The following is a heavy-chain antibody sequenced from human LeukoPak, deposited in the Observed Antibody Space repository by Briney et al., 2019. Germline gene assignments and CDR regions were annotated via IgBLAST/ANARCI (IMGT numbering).Heavy chain of an antibody. CDR3: ARDGSGIEYSSEAFDI. CDR2: INPSGGST. J-gene: IGHJ3*02. V-gene: IGHV1-46*01. Sequence: ASVKVSCKASGYTFTSYYMHWVRQAPGQGLEWMGIINPSGGSTSYAQKFQGRVTMTRDTSTSTVYRELSSLRSEDTAVYYCARDGSGIEYSSEAFDIWGQGTMVTVSS. CDR1: GYTFTSYY. D-gene: IGHD6-6*01.